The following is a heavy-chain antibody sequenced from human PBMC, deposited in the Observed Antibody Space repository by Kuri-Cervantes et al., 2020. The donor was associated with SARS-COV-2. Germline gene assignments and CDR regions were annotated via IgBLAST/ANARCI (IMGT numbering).Heavy chain of an antibody. V-gene: IGHV3-11*06. CDR2: ISSDSSHT. CDR1: GYTFIYSH. CDR3: ARLVFVDAFDI. Sequence: GGSLGLSCAASGYTFIYSHMSWIRQAPGKGLEWVSYISSDSSHTNNAESVKGRFTISRDNAKNSLYLQMNSLRAEDTAVYYCARLVFVDAFDIWGQGTMVTVSS. D-gene: IGHD2-2*01. J-gene: IGHJ3*02.